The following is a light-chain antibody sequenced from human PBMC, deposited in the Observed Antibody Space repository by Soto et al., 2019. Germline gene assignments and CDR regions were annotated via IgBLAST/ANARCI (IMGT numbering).Light chain of an antibody. CDR1: TSNIGNNG. CDR2: YDD. CDR3: ATWDASLKGHV. J-gene: IGLJ7*01. Sequence: QSVLTQPPSVSDAPGQRVTISCPGGTSNIGNNGVNWYQRFSGKAPKLLVYYDDLLPSGVSDRFSGSKSGTSASLAISGLQSEDEADYYCATWDASLKGHVLGGGTQLTVL. V-gene: IGLV1-36*01.